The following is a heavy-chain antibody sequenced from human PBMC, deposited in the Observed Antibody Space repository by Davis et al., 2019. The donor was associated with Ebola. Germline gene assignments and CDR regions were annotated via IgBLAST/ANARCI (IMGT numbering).Heavy chain of an antibody. V-gene: IGHV3-13*01. CDR1: GFTFSSYD. D-gene: IGHD4-11*01. J-gene: IGHJ6*04. CDR3: ARGGGYSNYDAFYYGMDV. Sequence: GESLKISCAASGFTFSSYDMHWVRQATGKGLEWVSAIGTAGDTYYPGSVKGRFNISRENAKNSLYLQMDSLRAGDTAVYYCARGGGYSNYDAFYYGMDVWGKGTTVTVSS. CDR2: IGTAGDT.